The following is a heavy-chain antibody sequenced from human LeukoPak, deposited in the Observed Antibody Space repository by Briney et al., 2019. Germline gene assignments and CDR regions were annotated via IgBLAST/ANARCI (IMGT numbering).Heavy chain of an antibody. Sequence: GGSLRLSCAASGFTFSSYSMNWVRQAPGKGLEWVSSISSSSSYIYYADSVKGRFTISRDNAKNSLYLQMNSLRAEDTAVYYCARGAAKGDGFNRPDYWGQETLVTVSS. V-gene: IGHV3-21*01. D-gene: IGHD5-24*01. CDR2: ISSSSSYI. CDR3: ARGAAKGDGFNRPDY. J-gene: IGHJ4*02. CDR1: GFTFSSYS.